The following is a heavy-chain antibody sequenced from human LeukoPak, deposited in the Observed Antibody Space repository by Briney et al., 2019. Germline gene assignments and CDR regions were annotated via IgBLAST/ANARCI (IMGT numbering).Heavy chain of an antibody. V-gene: IGHV4-34*01. CDR1: GGSFSGYY. D-gene: IGHD6-19*01. CDR3: ARGNSSGWEPFDY. Sequence: SETLSLTSAVYGGSFSGYYWSWMRPPPGKGGEWRGEINLSGSTNDNPSLKSRVTISVDTSKNQFSLKLSSVTAADTAVYYCARGNSSGWEPFDYWGQGTLVTVSS. CDR2: INLSGST. J-gene: IGHJ4*02.